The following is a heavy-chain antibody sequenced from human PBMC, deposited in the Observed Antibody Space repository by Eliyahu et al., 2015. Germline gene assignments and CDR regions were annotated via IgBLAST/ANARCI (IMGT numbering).Heavy chain of an antibody. V-gene: IGHV4-59*01. CDR3: VRGNGNNWHFDS. Sequence: VQLQESGPELVKPSETLSLTCXXSGGSIXNXYWNWVRQPPGKTLEWIGFTYLSGKAGYDPSLKSRITISVDTSKNQFSLQLRSVTAADTGVYYCVRGNGNNWHFDSWGQGIQVTVSS. D-gene: IGHD5-24*01. CDR1: GGSIXNXY. CDR2: TYLSGKA. J-gene: IGHJ4*02.